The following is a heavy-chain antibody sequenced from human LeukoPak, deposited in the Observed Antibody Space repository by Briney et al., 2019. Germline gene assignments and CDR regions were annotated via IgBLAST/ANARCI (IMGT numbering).Heavy chain of an antibody. D-gene: IGHD3-10*01. CDR3: ARVRPGGDSDY. V-gene: IGHV1-2*02. Sequence: GASVKVSCKASGYIFTGYYMHWVRQAPGQGLEWMGWINPNSGGANYAQNLQGRVTMTRDTSIRTAYMEVRRLRSDDTAVYYCARVRPGGDSDYWGQGTLVTVSS. CDR1: GYIFTGYY. J-gene: IGHJ4*02. CDR2: INPNSGGA.